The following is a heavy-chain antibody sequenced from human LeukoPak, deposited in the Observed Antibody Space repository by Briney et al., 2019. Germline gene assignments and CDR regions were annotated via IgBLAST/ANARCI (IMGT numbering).Heavy chain of an antibody. CDR2: IYYSGST. V-gene: IGHV4-39*07. D-gene: IGHD5-18*01. CDR1: GGSISSSSYY. CDR3: AGKRRAAMAIPFDY. J-gene: IGHJ4*02. Sequence: TSETLSLTCTVSGGSISSSSYYWGWIRQPPGKGLEWIGSIYYSGSTYYNPSLKSRVTISVDTSKNQFSLKLSSVTAADTAVYYCAGKRRAAMAIPFDYWGQGTLVTVSS.